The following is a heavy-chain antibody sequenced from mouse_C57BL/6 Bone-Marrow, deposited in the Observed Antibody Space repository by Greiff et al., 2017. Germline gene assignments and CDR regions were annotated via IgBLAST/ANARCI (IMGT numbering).Heavy chain of an antibody. V-gene: IGHV1-69*01. CDR2: IDPSDSYT. D-gene: IGHD2-3*01. J-gene: IGHJ4*01. CDR1: GYTFTSYW. CDR3: ARNYDGSMDY. Sequence: QVQLQQPGAELVMPGASVKLSCKASGYTFTSYWMHWVKQRPGQGLEWIGEIDPSDSYTNYNQKFKGKSTLTVDKASSTAYMQLSSRTSEDSAVYYCARNYDGSMDYWGQGTSVTVSS.